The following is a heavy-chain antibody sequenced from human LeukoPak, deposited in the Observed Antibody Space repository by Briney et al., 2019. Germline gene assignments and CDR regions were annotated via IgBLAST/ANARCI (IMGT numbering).Heavy chain of an antibody. CDR1: GFXFSSYA. J-gene: IGHJ4*02. CDR3: ARDPQDSSGYYYGNFDY. CDR2: ISYDGSNK. V-gene: IGHV3-30-3*01. D-gene: IGHD3-22*01. Sequence: GGSLRLSCAASGFXFSSYAIHWVRQAPGKGLEWVAVISYDGSNKYYADSVKGRFTISRDNSKNTLYLQMNSLRAEDTAVYYCARDPQDSSGYYYGNFDYWGQGTLVTVSS.